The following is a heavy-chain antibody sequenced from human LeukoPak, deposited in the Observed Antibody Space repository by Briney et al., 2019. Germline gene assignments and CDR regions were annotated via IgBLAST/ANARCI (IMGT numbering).Heavy chain of an antibody. J-gene: IGHJ4*02. Sequence: SETLSLTCTVSGGSISSSSYYWSWIRQPPGKGLEWFRYIYYSGSTYYNPSLKSRVTISVDTSKNQFSLKLSSVTAADTAVYYCARLDSSGYYSEPFDYWGQGTLVTVSS. CDR2: IYYSGST. CDR1: GGSISSSSYY. D-gene: IGHD3-22*01. V-gene: IGHV4-30-4*08. CDR3: ARLDSSGYYSEPFDY.